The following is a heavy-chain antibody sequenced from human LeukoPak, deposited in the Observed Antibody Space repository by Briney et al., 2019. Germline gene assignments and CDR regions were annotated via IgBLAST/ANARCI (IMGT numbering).Heavy chain of an antibody. CDR2: IYYSGST. Sequence: SETLSLTCTVSGGSISSYYWSWIRQPPGKGLEWIGYIYYSGSTNYNPSLKSRVTISVDTSKNQFSLKLSSVTAADTAVYYCARSYYYGSGSYGMDVWGQGTTVTVSS. J-gene: IGHJ6*02. CDR1: GGSISSYY. D-gene: IGHD3-10*01. CDR3: ARSYYYGSGSYGMDV. V-gene: IGHV4-59*08.